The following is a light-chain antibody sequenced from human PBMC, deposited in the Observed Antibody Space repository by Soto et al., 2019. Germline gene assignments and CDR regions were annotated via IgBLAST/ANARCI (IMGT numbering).Light chain of an antibody. V-gene: IGKV1-39*01. CDR2: AAS. J-gene: IGKJ1*01. CDR1: QRIVTY. Sequence: DIQMTQSPSSLSASVGDRVTITCRASQRIVTYLSWYQQKPGKAPNLLIYAASSLQSGVPSRFSGSGSGTEFTLTISSLQPDDFATYYCQQYDKFPRTFGQGTKVDIK. CDR3: QQYDKFPRT.